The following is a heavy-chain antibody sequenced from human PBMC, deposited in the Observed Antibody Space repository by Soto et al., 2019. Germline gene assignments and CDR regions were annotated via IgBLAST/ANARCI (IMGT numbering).Heavy chain of an antibody. CDR3: ARQGPPLKSDPFDI. J-gene: IGHJ3*02. Sequence: PSEILSLTCAVSGGSISDGAYPWGWIRQPPGEGLEWIGTMYQTGSTYYNPSLRSRVSISVDTSKNQFSLTLSSVTATDTAVFYCARQGPPLKSDPFDIWGQGTMVTVSS. CDR1: GGSISDGAYP. V-gene: IGHV4-30-2*03. D-gene: IGHD2-8*01. CDR2: MYQTGST.